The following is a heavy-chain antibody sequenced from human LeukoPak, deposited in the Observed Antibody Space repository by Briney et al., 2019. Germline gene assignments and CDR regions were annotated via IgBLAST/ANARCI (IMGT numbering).Heavy chain of an antibody. Sequence: GGSLRLSCAGSGFTFSSYGMHWVRQAPGKGLEWVAVISHDGDNQYYADSVKGRFTISRDDSNNTLYLQMNSLRADDTAVYYCAKVRATLVVVSYFDYWGQGALVTVSS. CDR2: ISHDGDNQ. CDR1: GFTFSSYG. D-gene: IGHD3-22*01. J-gene: IGHJ4*02. V-gene: IGHV3-30*18. CDR3: AKVRATLVVVSYFDY.